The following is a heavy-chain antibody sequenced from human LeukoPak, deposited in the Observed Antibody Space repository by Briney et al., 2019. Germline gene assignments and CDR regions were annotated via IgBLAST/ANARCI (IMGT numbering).Heavy chain of an antibody. Sequence: PGGSLRLSCAASGFTFSSYSMNWVRQAPGKGLEWVSSISSSSSYIYYADSVKGRFTISRDNAKNSLYLQMNSLRAADTAVYYCARGSGSYYKPLDYYYGMDVWGQGTTVTVSS. V-gene: IGHV3-21*04. D-gene: IGHD3-10*01. CDR3: ARGSGSYYKPLDYYYGMDV. J-gene: IGHJ6*02. CDR1: GFTFSSYS. CDR2: ISSSSSYI.